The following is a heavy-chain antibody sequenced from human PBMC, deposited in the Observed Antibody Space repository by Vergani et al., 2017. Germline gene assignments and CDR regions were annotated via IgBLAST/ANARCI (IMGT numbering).Heavy chain of an antibody. Sequence: QVQLQESGPGLVKPSETLSLTCTVSGGSISSYYWSWIRQPPGKGLEWIGYIYYSGSTNYNPSLKSRVTISVDTAKNQFSLKLSCLTAADTAVYYCASVCGYTYCHSEDWFDPWGQGILVTVSS. CDR1: GGSISSYY. J-gene: IGHJ5*02. V-gene: IGHV4-59*08. CDR3: ASVCGYTYCHSEDWFDP. CDR2: IYYSGST. D-gene: IGHD5-18*01.